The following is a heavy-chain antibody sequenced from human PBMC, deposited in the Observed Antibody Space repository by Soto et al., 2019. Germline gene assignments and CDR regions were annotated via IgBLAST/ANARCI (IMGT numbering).Heavy chain of an antibody. CDR3: ARHGLRFLDEYYYYGMDV. CDR2: IYPGDSDT. Sequence: PGESLKISCKGSGYSFTSYWIGWVRQMPGKGLEWMGIIYPGDSDTRYSPSFQGQVTISADKSISTAYLQWSSLKASDTAMYYCARHGLRFLDEYYYYGMDVWGQGTTVT. D-gene: IGHD3-3*01. V-gene: IGHV5-51*01. J-gene: IGHJ6*02. CDR1: GYSFTSYW.